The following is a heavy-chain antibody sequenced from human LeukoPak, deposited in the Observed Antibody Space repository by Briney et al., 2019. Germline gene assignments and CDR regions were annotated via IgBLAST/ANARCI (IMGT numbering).Heavy chain of an antibody. Sequence: SVKVSCKASGGTFSSYAISWVRQAPGQGLEWMGGIIPIFGTANYAQKFQGGVTITADKSTSTAYMELSSLRSEDTAVYYCATGRGVLRFFDWLFHFDYWGQGTLVTVSS. CDR2: IIPIFGTA. D-gene: IGHD3-9*01. J-gene: IGHJ4*02. CDR3: ATGRGVLRFFDWLFHFDY. V-gene: IGHV1-69*06. CDR1: GGTFSSYA.